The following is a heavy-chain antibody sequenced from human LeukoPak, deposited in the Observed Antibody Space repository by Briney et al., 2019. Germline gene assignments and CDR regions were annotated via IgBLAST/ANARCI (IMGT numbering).Heavy chain of an antibody. CDR2: INHSGST. Sequence: PSETLSLTCAVYGGSFSGYYWSWIRQPPGKRLEWIGEINHSGSTNYNPSLKSRVTISVDTSKNQFSLKLSSVTAADTAVYYCARGGPGYSSGWHHHWGQGTLVTVSS. V-gene: IGHV4-34*01. CDR3: ARGGPGYSSGWHHH. J-gene: IGHJ4*02. D-gene: IGHD6-19*01. CDR1: GGSFSGYY.